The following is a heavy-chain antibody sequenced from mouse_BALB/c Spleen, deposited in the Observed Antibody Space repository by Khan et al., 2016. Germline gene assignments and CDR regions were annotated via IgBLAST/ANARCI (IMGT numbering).Heavy chain of an antibody. CDR2: INPSTGYT. CDR1: GYTFTSYW. D-gene: IGHD2-14*01. Sequence: QVRLQQSGAELAKPGASVKMSCKASGYTFTSYWMHWVKQRPGQGLEWIGYINPSTGYTEYNQKFKDKATLTADKSYSTAYMQLSSLTSEDSAVYYCARAYYRTGARDYWGQGTSVTVSS. J-gene: IGHJ4*01. CDR3: ARAYYRTGARDY. V-gene: IGHV1-7*01.